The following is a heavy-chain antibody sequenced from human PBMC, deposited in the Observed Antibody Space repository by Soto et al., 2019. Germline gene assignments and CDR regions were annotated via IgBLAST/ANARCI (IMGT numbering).Heavy chain of an antibody. Sequence: GGSLRLSCAASGFTFSSYWMSWVRQAPGKGLEWVANIKQDGSEKYYVDSVKGRFTISRDNAKNSLYLQMNSLRAEDTAVYYCARGRLGLPHAWDYWYFDLWGRGTLVTVSS. D-gene: IGHD1-26*01. CDR3: ARGRLGLPHAWDYWYFDL. CDR2: IKQDGSEK. V-gene: IGHV3-7*03. CDR1: GFTFSSYW. J-gene: IGHJ2*01.